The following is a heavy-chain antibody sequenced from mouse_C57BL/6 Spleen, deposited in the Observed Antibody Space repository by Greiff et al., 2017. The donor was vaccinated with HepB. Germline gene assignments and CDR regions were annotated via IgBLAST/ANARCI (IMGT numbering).Heavy chain of an antibody. V-gene: IGHV1-55*01. Sequence: QVQLQQPGAELVKPGASVKTSCKASGYTFTSYWITWVKQRPGQGLEWIGDIYPGSGSTNYNEKFKSKATLTVDTSSSTAYMQLSSLTSEDSAVYYGARWWGDSSGSFAYWGQGTLVTVSA. CDR1: GYTFTSYW. CDR2: IYPGSGST. D-gene: IGHD3-2*02. CDR3: ARWWGDSSGSFAY. J-gene: IGHJ3*01.